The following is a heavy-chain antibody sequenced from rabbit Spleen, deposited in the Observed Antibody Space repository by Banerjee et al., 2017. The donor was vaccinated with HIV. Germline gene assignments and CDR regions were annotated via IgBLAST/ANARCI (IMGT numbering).Heavy chain of an antibody. D-gene: IGHD6-1*01. CDR3: ARGAGYGVASGLDL. J-gene: IGHJ4*01. V-gene: IGHV1S45*01. Sequence: QEQLVESGGGLVQPEGSLTLTCTASGFSFSSSYWMCWVRQAPGKGLEWIACINTGSANTFYASWAKGRFTISKTSSTTVTLQVTGLAAADTATYFCARGAGYGVASGLDLWGPGTLVTVS. CDR2: INTGSANT. CDR1: GFSFSSSYW.